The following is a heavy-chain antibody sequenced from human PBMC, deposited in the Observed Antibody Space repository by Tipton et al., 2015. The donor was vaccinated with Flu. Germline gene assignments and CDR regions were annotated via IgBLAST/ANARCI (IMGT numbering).Heavy chain of an antibody. D-gene: IGHD3-22*01. CDR1: GDSLGSSYY. Sequence: TLSLTCSVSGDSLGSSYYWAWIRQPPGRGLEWIGNIHTSAGTYYNLSLKSRVTISINTSKNQFSLKVFSVTAADTAMYYCARADNNDYYGWPYYFDYWSQGTLVTVSS. CDR2: IHTSAGT. J-gene: IGHJ4*02. CDR3: ARADNNDYYGWPYYFDY. V-gene: IGHV4-38-2*01.